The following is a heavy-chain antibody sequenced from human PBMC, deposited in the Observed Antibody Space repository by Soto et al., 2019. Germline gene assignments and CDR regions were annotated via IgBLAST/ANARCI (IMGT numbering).Heavy chain of an antibody. CDR2: IRSKAYGGTT. Sequence: PGGSLRLSCTASGFTFGDYAMSWFRQAPGKGLEWVGFIRSKAYGGTTEYAASVKGRFTISRDDSKSIAYLQMNSLKTEDTAVYYCTRAVAGTEYYYYGMDVWGQGTKVTVSS. CDR3: TRAVAGTEYYYYGMDV. D-gene: IGHD6-19*01. J-gene: IGHJ6*02. CDR1: GFTFGDYA. V-gene: IGHV3-49*03.